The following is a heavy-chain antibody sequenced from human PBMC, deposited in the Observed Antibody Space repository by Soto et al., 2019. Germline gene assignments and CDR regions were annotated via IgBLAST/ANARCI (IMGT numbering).Heavy chain of an antibody. J-gene: IGHJ4*02. V-gene: IGHV3-23*01. Sequence: EVQMLESGGGLVQPGGSLRLSCAASGFTFSSYAMSWVRQAPGKGLEWVSGISGSGVSTYYADSVKGRFTNSNDNSQSTLYLQMNSLIADDTAVYYCAKDRERIATRSIDYWGQGTLVTVSS. CDR1: GFTFSSYA. CDR3: AKDRERIATRSIDY. CDR2: ISGSGVST. D-gene: IGHD6-6*01.